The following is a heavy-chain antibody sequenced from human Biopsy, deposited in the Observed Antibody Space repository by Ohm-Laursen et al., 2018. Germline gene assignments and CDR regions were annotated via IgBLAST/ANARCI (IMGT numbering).Heavy chain of an antibody. D-gene: IGHD1-20*01. V-gene: IGHV1-24*01. J-gene: IGHJ4*02. CDR1: GYTLTDLS. CDR2: FAPENGKT. Sequence: ASVKVSCKVSGYTLTDLSMHWVRQAPGKGLEWMGGFAPENGKTIYAQKFQGRVTMTEDTSTDTAYMELSNLRSEDTAVYYCAGDINNWNVIYWGQGTLVIVSS. CDR3: AGDINNWNVIY.